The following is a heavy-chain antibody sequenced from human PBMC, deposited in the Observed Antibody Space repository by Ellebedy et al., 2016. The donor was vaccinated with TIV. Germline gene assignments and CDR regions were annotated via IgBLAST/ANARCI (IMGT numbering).Heavy chain of an antibody. V-gene: IGHV1-2*04. CDR3: ARDGGSYSDFDY. D-gene: IGHD1-26*01. Sequence: AASVKVSCKASGYTFTGYSMHWVRQPPGQGLAWMGWINTNSGSTKYAQKFQGWVTITRETSISTAYMELSRLRSDDTAVYYCARDGGSYSDFDYWGQGTLVTVSS. CDR2: INTNSGST. CDR1: GYTFTGYS. J-gene: IGHJ4*02.